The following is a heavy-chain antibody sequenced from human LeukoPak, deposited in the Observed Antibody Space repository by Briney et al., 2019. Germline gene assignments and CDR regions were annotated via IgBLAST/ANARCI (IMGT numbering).Heavy chain of an antibody. Sequence: VASVKVSCKASGYTFTSYGISWVRQAPGQGLEWMGWISAYNGNTNYAQKLQGRVTMTTDTSTSTAYMELRSLRSDDTAVYYCAEEKNGYSYGNFDYWGQGTLVTVSS. CDR1: GYTFTSYG. CDR2: ISAYNGNT. CDR3: AEEKNGYSYGNFDY. J-gene: IGHJ4*02. V-gene: IGHV1-18*01. D-gene: IGHD5-18*01.